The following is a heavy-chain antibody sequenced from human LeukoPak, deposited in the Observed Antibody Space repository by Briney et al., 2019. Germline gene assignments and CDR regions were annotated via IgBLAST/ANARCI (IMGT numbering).Heavy chain of an antibody. Sequence: SETLSLTCTVPGGSLSSYYWSWIRQPPGKGLEWIGYVYYSGTTDYNPSLKSRVTISVDTSNNQFSLRVSPVTAADTAVYYCARSSGAYRSFDYWGQGTLVPVSS. CDR2: VYYSGTT. V-gene: IGHV4-59*01. D-gene: IGHD1-26*01. J-gene: IGHJ4*02. CDR3: ARSSGAYRSFDY. CDR1: GGSLSSYY.